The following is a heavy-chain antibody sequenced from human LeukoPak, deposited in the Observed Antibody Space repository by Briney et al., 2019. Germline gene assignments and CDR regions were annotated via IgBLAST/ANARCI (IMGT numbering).Heavy chain of an antibody. CDR1: GGTLSSYA. D-gene: IGHD2-15*01. CDR2: IDPNSGGT. Sequence: ASVKVSCKASGGTLSSYAIIWVRQAPGQGLEWMGWIDPNSGGTNYAQKFQGRVTMTRDTSISTAYMELSRLRSDDTAVYYCARYCSGGSCYDYWGQGTLVTVSS. J-gene: IGHJ4*02. V-gene: IGHV1-2*02. CDR3: ARYCSGGSCYDY.